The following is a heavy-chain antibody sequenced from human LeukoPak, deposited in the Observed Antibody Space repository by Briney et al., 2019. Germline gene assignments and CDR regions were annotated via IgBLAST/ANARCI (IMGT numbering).Heavy chain of an antibody. V-gene: IGHV4-38-2*02. D-gene: IGHD3-3*01. CDR2: IYHSGST. CDR3: ARSYYDFWSGYFGPNWFDP. Sequence: SETLSLTCTVSGYSISSGYYWGWIRPPPGKGLEWIGSIYHSGSTYYNPSLKSRVTISVDTSKNQFSQKLSSVTAADTAVYYCARSYYDFWSGYFGPNWFDPWGQGTLVTVSS. J-gene: IGHJ5*02. CDR1: GYSISSGYY.